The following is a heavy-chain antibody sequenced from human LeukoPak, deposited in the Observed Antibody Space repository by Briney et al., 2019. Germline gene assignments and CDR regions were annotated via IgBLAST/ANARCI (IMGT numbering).Heavy chain of an antibody. CDR3: ARHPSGGYAFGGAAPFGDINRFDP. CDR2: IYYSGST. Sequence: SETLSLTCTVSGGSISSSSYYWGWIRQPPGKGLEWIGYIYYSGSTNYNPSLKSRVTISVDTSKNQFSLKLSSVTAADTAVYYCARHPSGGYAFGGAAPFGDINRFDPWGQGTLVTVSS. CDR1: GGSISSSSYY. V-gene: IGHV4-61*05. D-gene: IGHD3-10*01. J-gene: IGHJ5*02.